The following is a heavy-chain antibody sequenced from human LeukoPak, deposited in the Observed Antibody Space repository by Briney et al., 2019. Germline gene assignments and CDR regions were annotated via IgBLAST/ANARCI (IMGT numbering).Heavy chain of an antibody. Sequence: PSETLSLTCAVYGGSFSGYYWSWIRQPPGKGLEWIGEINHSGSTNYNPSLKSRVTISVDTSKNQFSLKLSSVTAADTAVYYCARGVLWFGVRSPDAYDIWGQGTMVTVSS. V-gene: IGHV4-34*01. CDR3: ARGVLWFGVRSPDAYDI. CDR2: INHSGST. J-gene: IGHJ3*02. D-gene: IGHD3-10*01. CDR1: GGSFSGYY.